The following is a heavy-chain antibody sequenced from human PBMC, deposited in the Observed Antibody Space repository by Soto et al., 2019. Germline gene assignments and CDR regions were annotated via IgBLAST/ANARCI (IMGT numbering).Heavy chain of an antibody. CDR2: ISGSGGST. Sequence: EVQLLESGGGLVQPGGSLRLSCAASGFTFSSYAMSWVRQAPGKGLEWVSAISGSGGSTYYADSVKGRFTISRDNSKNTLYLQMNSLRAEDTAVYYCAKDIDDILTGYYRSGGGYYWGQGTLVTVSS. CDR3: AKDIDDILTGYYRSGGGYY. V-gene: IGHV3-23*01. J-gene: IGHJ4*02. CDR1: GFTFSSYA. D-gene: IGHD3-9*01.